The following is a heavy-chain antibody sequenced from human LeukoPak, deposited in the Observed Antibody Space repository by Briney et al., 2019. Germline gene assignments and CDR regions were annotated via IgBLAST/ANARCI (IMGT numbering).Heavy chain of an antibody. CDR2: IYYSGST. Sequence: PSQTLSLTCTVSGGSISSGGYYWSWIRQHPGKGLEWIGYIYYSGSTYYNPSLKSRVTISVDTSKNQFSLKLSSVTAADTAVYYCARVDPYYYDSSGYPYFDYWGQGTLVTVSS. D-gene: IGHD3-22*01. J-gene: IGHJ4*02. V-gene: IGHV4-31*03. CDR3: ARVDPYYYDSSGYPYFDY. CDR1: GGSISSGGYY.